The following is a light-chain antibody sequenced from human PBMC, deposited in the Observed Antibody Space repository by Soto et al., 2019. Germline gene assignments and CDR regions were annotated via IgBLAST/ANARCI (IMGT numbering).Light chain of an antibody. CDR3: CSYAGSYPLV. CDR2: DVS. V-gene: IGLV2-11*01. J-gene: IGLJ3*02. Sequence: QSALTQPRSVSGSPGQSVTISCTGTSSDVGGYNYVSWYQQHPGKAPKLMIYDVSKRPSGVPDRFSGSKSGNPASLTISGLQAEDEADYYCCSYAGSYPLVFGGGTKVTVL. CDR1: SSDVGGYNY.